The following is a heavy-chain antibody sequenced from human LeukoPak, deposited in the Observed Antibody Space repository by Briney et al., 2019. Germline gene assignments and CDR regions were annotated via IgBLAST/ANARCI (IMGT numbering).Heavy chain of an antibody. CDR1: GFTFGDYA. J-gene: IGHJ4*02. CDR3: TRQGLRYFDWLSLTDY. Sequence: GGSLRLSCTASGFTFGDYAMSWFRQAPGKGLEWVGFIRSKAYGGTTEYAASVKGRFTISRDDSKSIAYLQMNSLKTEDTAVYYCTRQGLRYFDWLSLTDYWGQGTLVTVSS. V-gene: IGHV3-49*03. CDR2: IRSKAYGGTT. D-gene: IGHD3-9*01.